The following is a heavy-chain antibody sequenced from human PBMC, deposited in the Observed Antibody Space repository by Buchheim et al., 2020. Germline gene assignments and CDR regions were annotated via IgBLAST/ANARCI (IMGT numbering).Heavy chain of an antibody. CDR1: GGTFSSYT. CDR2: IIPILGIA. V-gene: IGHV1-69*02. CDR3: ASNPQRFGESNYGMDV. Sequence: QVQLVQSGAEVKKPGSSVKVSCKASGGTFSSYTISWVRQAPGQELEWMGRIIPILGIANYAQKFQGRVTITADKSTSTAYMELSSLRSEDTAVYYCASNPQRFGESNYGMDVWGQGTT. D-gene: IGHD3-10*01. J-gene: IGHJ6*02.